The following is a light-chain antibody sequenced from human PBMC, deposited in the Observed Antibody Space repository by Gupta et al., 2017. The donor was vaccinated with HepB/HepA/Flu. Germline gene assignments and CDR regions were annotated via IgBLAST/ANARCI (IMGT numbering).Light chain of an antibody. CDR1: ALPKQF. CDR2: KET. CDR3: QSADTSGAYV. J-gene: IGLJ1*01. Sequence: SYQLTQPPSVSVSPGQTATITCSGDALPKQFAYWYQQKPGQAPIMIIFKETERPAGIPERFSGSSSGTTVTLTISGVQAEDEADYHCQSADTSGAYVFGGGTKVTVL. V-gene: IGLV3-25*03.